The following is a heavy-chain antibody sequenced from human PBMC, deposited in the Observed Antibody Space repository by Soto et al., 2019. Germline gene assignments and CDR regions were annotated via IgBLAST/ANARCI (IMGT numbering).Heavy chain of an antibody. CDR2: IKSKTDGGAT. J-gene: IGHJ3*01. D-gene: IGHD3-16*01. Sequence: EVQLVESGGGLVKPGGSLRLSCVVSGMTFSGAWMNWVRQAPGEGLEWVGRIKSKTDGGATEFAAPVKGRFTLSRDDFKKNLYPDLKGLTGEDTAVYYCHPDPPWGLWGQGTVVTVSS. V-gene: IGHV3-15*07. CDR1: GMTFSGAW. CDR3: HPDPPWGL.